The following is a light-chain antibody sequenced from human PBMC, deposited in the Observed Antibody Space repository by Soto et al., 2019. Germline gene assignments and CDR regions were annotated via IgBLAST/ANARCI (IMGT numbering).Light chain of an antibody. CDR3: QQYNGYSWT. V-gene: IGKV1-5*01. J-gene: IGKJ1*01. CDR2: DAS. CDR1: PSISQW. Sequence: DIPMTQSPSTLSASVGDRVAIPCRASPSISQWVAWYQQKPGRAPELLIYDASKLKSGVPSRFSGSGSGTEFSLTITSLQPDDSAMYYCQQYNGYSWTFGRGTKVEIK.